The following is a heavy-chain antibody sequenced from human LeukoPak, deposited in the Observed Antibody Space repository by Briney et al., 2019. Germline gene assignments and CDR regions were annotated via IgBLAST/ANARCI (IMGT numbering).Heavy chain of an antibody. Sequence: GASVKVSCKASGYSFNKCAMNWVRQVPGQGLEWMGWINPNSGGTNYAQKFQGRVTMTRGTSISTAYMELSRLRSDDTAVYYCARDFRGENYYYYMDVWGKGTTVTISS. D-gene: IGHD3-10*01. CDR1: GYSFNKCA. J-gene: IGHJ6*03. CDR3: ARDFRGENYYYYMDV. CDR2: INPNSGGT. V-gene: IGHV1-2*02.